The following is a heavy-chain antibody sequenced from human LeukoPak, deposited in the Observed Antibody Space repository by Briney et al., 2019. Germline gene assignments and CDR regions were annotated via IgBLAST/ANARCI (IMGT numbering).Heavy chain of an antibody. CDR2: IDPSDSYT. J-gene: IGHJ4*02. Sequence: GESLKISCKGSGYIFTSYWISWVRQMPGKGLEWMGRIDPSDSYTNYSPSFQGHVTISADKSISTAYLHWSSLKASDTAMYYCARHTTLAYCGGDCYSGDYWGQGTLVTVSS. CDR1: GYIFTSYW. CDR3: ARHTTLAYCGGDCYSGDY. V-gene: IGHV5-10-1*01. D-gene: IGHD2-21*02.